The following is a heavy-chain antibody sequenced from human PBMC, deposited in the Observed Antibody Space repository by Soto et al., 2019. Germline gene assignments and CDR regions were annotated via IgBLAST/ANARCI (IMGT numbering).Heavy chain of an antibody. Sequence: PGGSLRLSCAASGFTFSSYAMTWVRQAPGKGLEWVSDIKRDGSEKDYSDSVRGRFTISRDNAKNSLYLQMNSLRDEDTAVYYCARRRSSRGLDYWGQGTLVTVSS. CDR1: GFTFSSYA. CDR2: IKRDGSEK. J-gene: IGHJ4*02. V-gene: IGHV3-7*01. D-gene: IGHD6-13*01. CDR3: ARRRSSRGLDY.